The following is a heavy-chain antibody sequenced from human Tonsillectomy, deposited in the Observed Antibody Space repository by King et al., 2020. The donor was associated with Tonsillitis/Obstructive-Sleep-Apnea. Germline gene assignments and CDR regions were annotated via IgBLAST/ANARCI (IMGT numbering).Heavy chain of an antibody. CDR2: IYYSGST. Sequence: QLQKSGPGLVKPSDTLSLTCAVSGYSISSSNWWGWIRQPPGKGLEWIGYIYYSGSTYYNPSLKSRVTMSVDTSKNQFSLKLSSVTAVDTAVYYCARSYSSSARHYYYYYMDVWGKGTTVTVSS. CDR1: GYSISSSNW. CDR3: ARSYSSSARHYYYYYMDV. V-gene: IGHV4-28*01. J-gene: IGHJ6*03. D-gene: IGHD6-13*01.